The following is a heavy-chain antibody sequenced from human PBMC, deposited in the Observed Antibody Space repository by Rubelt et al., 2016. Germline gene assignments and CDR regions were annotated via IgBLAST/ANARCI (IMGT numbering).Heavy chain of an antibody. J-gene: IGHJ3*02. D-gene: IGHD3-10*01. CDR1: GFTFSGYF. CDR2: ISSDSTYI. Sequence: GSGGGLVQPGGSLRLSCAASGFTFSGYFMNWVRQAPGKGLEWVSSISSDSTYIYYADSVKGRFTISRDNAKNSLYLQVNSLRAEDTAMYYCAKAQEFDMWGQGTMVTVSS. V-gene: IGHV3-21*01. CDR3: AKAQEFDM.